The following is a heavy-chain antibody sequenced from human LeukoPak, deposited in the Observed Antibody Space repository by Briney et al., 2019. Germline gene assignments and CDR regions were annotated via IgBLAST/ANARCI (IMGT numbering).Heavy chain of an antibody. V-gene: IGHV4-61*02. Sequence: SETLSLTCTVSGGSISSGSYYWSWIRQPAGKGLEWTGRIYTSGSTNYNPSLKSRVTISVDTSKNQFSLKLSSVTAADTAVYYCATATRAYYYYYMDVWGKGTTVTVSS. CDR3: ATATRAYYYYYMDV. CDR1: GGSISSGSYY. J-gene: IGHJ6*03. CDR2: IYTSGST.